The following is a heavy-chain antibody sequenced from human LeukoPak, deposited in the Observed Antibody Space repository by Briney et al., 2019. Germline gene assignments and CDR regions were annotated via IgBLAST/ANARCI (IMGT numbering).Heavy chain of an antibody. D-gene: IGHD3-22*01. Sequence: GASVKVSCKASGYTFTGYYMHWVRQAPGQGLEWMGWINPNSGGTNYAQKFQGRVTMTRDTSISTAYMELSRLRSDDTAVYYCARSYYYDSSGYLFYWGQGTLVTVSS. CDR2: INPNSGGT. V-gene: IGHV1-2*02. J-gene: IGHJ4*02. CDR3: ARSYYYDSSGYLFY. CDR1: GYTFTGYY.